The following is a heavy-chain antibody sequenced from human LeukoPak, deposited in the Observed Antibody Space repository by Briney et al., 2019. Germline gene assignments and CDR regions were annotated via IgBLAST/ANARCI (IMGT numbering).Heavy chain of an antibody. CDR3: AGCPYDYDILTGYYRAYYFDY. D-gene: IGHD3-9*01. J-gene: IGHJ4*02. CDR2: IYHSGST. V-gene: IGHV4-38-2*02. CDR1: GYSISSGYY. Sequence: SETLSLTCTVSGYSISSGYYWGWIRQPPGKGLEWIGSIYHSGSTYYNPSLKSRVTISVDTSKNQFSLKLSSVTAADAAVYYCAGCPYDYDILTGYYRAYYFDYWGQGTLVTVSS.